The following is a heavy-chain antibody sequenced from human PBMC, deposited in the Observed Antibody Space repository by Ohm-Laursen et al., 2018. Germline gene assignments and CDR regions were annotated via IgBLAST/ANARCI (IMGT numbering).Heavy chain of an antibody. CDR3: ARGAPFSGGFDY. J-gene: IGHJ4*02. V-gene: IGHV3-48*01. CDR2: IDASGGTI. Sequence: SLRLSCSASGFTFRTYSMNWVRQSPGKGLEWLSYIDASGGTIYYADSVKGRLTISRDNAKNSLYLQMSGLRGEDTAVYYCARGAPFSGGFDYWGQGTLVTVSS. CDR1: GFTFRTYS.